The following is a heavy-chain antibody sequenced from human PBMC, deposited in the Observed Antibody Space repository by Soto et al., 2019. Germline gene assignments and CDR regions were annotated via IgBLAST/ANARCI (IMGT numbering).Heavy chain of an antibody. CDR2: TYYSGST. J-gene: IGHJ5*02. D-gene: IGHD6-13*01. V-gene: IGHV4-59*01. CDR3: ARGAIPYSSSWYRTRRFDP. Sequence: SETLSLTCTVSGGSISSYYWSWIRQPPGKGLEWIGYTYYSGSTNYNPSLKSRVTISVDTSKNQFSLKLSSVTAADTAVYYCARGAIPYSSSWYRTRRFDPWGQGTLVTVSS. CDR1: GGSISSYY.